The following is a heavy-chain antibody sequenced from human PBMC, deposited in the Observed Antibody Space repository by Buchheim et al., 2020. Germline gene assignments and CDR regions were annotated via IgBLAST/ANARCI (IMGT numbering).Heavy chain of an antibody. V-gene: IGHV3-74*01. D-gene: IGHD5-12*01. CDR3: AKDLGYSGYDPPFDY. CDR1: GFTFSSYW. CDR2: INSDGSST. Sequence: EVQLVESGGGLVQPGGSLRLSCAASGFTFSSYWMHWVRQAPGKGLVWVSRINSDGSSTSYADSVKGRFTISRDNAKNTLYLQMNSLRVEDTAVYFCAKDLGYSGYDPPFDYWGQGTL. J-gene: IGHJ4*02.